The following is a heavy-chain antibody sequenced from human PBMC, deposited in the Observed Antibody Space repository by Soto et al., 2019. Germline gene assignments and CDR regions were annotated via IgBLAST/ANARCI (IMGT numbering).Heavy chain of an antibody. CDR3: ARAPSIAAAGTSGLDY. CDR1: GGSISSYY. J-gene: IGHJ4*02. V-gene: IGHV4-59*12. D-gene: IGHD6-13*01. Sequence: PSETLSLTCTVSGGSISSYYWSWIRQPPGKGLEWIGYIYYSGSTYYNPSLKSRVTISVDRSKNQFSLKLSSVTAADTAVYYCARAPSIAAAGTSGLDYWGQGTLVTVSS. CDR2: IYYSGST.